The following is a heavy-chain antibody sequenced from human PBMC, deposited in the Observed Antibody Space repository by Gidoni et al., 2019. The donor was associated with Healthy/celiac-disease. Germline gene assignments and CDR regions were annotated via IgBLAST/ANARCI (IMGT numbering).Heavy chain of an antibody. D-gene: IGHD6-13*01. CDR2: ISYDGSNK. Sequence: QVQLVESGGGVVQPGRSLRLSCAASGFTFSRYGMHWVRQAPGKGLEWVAVISYDGSNKYYADSVKGRFTISRDNSKNTLYLQMNSLRAEDTAVYYCAKGPSSSWYRAYFDYWGQGTLVTVSS. V-gene: IGHV3-30*18. J-gene: IGHJ4*02. CDR1: GFTFSRYG. CDR3: AKGPSSSWYRAYFDY.